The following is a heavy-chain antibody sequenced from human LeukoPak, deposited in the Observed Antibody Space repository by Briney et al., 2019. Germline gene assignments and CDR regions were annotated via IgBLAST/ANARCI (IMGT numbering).Heavy chain of an antibody. D-gene: IGHD2-21*01. J-gene: IGHJ2*01. CDR2: ISSPSSTI. Sequence: GGSLRLSCAASGFTFSGYSMNWVRQAPGKGLEWLSYISSPSSTIYYAGSVRGRFTISRDNAKNSLYLQMNSLRAEDAAIYYCARAYLLPSIPYWYFDLWGCGTLVTVSS. V-gene: IGHV3-48*04. CDR1: GFTFSGYS. CDR3: ARAYLLPSIPYWYFDL.